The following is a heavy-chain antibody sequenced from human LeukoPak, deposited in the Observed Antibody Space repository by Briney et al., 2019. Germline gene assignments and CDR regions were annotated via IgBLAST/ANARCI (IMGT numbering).Heavy chain of an antibody. D-gene: IGHD3-10*01. J-gene: IGHJ4*02. V-gene: IGHV4-39*07. CDR2: INHSGST. CDR1: GGSISSSSYY. CDR3: ARGQIHYL. Sequence: PSETLSLTCTVSGGSISSSSYYWGWIRQPPGKGLEWIGEINHSGSTNYNPSLKSRVTISVDTSKNQFSLKLSSVTAADTAVYYCARGQIHYLWGQGTLVTVSS.